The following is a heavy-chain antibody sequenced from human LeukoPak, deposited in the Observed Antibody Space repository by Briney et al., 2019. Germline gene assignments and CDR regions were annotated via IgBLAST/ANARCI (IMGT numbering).Heavy chain of an antibody. J-gene: IGHJ6*02. CDR1: GFTFPISG. V-gene: IGHV1-58*01. CDR3: AAVGWEYSSSPLPMDV. D-gene: IGHD6-6*01. CDR2: IVVGSGNT. Sequence: SVTVSFTASGFTFPISGVQWVRQARGQRLEWIGWIVVGSGNTNYAQKFQERVTITRDMSTSTAYMELSSLRSEDTAVYYCAAVGWEYSSSPLPMDVWGQGTTVTVSS.